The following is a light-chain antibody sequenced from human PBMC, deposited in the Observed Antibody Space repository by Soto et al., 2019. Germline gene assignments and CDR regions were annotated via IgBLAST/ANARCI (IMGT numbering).Light chain of an antibody. CDR1: QSVGSK. CDR2: DAS. J-gene: IGKJ1*01. Sequence: EIVMTQSPPTLSVSPGERATLSCRASQSVGSKLAWYQQRPGQAPRLLIYDASNRATGIPARFSGSGSGTDFTLTISSLQPEDVATYYCQKYDTAPWTFGQGTKVEIK. CDR3: QKYDTAPWT. V-gene: IGKV3D-15*01.